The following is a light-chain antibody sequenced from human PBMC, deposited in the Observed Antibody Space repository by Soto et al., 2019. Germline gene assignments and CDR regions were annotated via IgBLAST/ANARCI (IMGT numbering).Light chain of an antibody. J-gene: IGLJ2*01. CDR3: AAWDDSLNGVV. Sequence: QSVLTQPPSASGTPGQRVTISCSGSSSNIGSNTVNWYQQLPGTAPKLLIYSNNQRPSAVPDRYSRSKSATSASLAISGLQSEDEADYYCAAWDDSLNGVVFGGGTKLTVL. CDR1: SSNIGSNT. V-gene: IGLV1-44*01. CDR2: SNN.